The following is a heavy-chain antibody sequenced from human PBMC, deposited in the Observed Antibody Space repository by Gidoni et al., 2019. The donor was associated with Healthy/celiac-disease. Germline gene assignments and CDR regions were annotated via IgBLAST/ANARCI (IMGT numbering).Heavy chain of an antibody. J-gene: IGHJ6*03. V-gene: IGHV3-30*03. D-gene: IGHD3-3*01. CDR2: ISYDGSNT. Sequence: QVQLVESGGGVVQPGRSLSLSCAASGFTFSSSGMHWLRQAPGKGLEWVAVISYDGSNTYYADSVKGRFTISRDNSKNTLYLQMNSLRAEDTAVYYCASTSYYDFWSGYSYYYYYYYMDVWGKGTTVTVSS. CDR1: GFTFSSSG. CDR3: ASTSYYDFWSGYSYYYYYYYMDV.